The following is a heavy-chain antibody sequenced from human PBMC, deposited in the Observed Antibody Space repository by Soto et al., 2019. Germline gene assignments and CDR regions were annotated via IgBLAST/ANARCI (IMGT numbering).Heavy chain of an antibody. CDR2: IIPIFGTA. D-gene: IGHD6-19*01. Sequence: GASVKVSCKASGGTFSSYAISWVRQAPGQGLEWMGGIIPIFGTANYAQKFQGRVTITADESTSTAYMELSSLRSEDTAVYYCAREGVAVAGKGMDVWGQGTTVTVSS. J-gene: IGHJ6*02. V-gene: IGHV1-69*13. CDR1: GGTFSSYA. CDR3: AREGVAVAGKGMDV.